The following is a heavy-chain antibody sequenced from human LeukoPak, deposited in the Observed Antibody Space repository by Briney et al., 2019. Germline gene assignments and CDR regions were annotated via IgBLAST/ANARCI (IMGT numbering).Heavy chain of an antibody. Sequence: PGRSLRLSCAASGFTFSSYGMHWVRQAPGKGLEWVAVISYDGSNKYYADSVKGRFTISRDNSKNTLYLQMNSLRAEDTAVYYCARERASCYFDYWGQGTLVTVSS. CDR1: GFTFSSYG. D-gene: IGHD2-2*01. J-gene: IGHJ4*02. CDR2: ISYDGSNK. V-gene: IGHV3-30*03. CDR3: ARERASCYFDY.